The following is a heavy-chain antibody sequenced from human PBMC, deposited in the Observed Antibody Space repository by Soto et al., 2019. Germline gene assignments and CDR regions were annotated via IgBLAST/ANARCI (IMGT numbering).Heavy chain of an antibody. D-gene: IGHD5-18*01. CDR3: AKELRDVDTAMVTGYFDL. J-gene: IGHJ2*01. CDR2: ISGSGGST. CDR1: GFTFSSYA. V-gene: IGHV3-23*01. Sequence: GGSLRLSCAASGFTFSSYAMSWVRQAPGKGLEWVSAISGSGGSTYYADSVKGRFTISRDNSKNTLYLQMNSLRAEDTAVYYCAKELRDVDTAMVTGYFDLWGRGTLVTVSS.